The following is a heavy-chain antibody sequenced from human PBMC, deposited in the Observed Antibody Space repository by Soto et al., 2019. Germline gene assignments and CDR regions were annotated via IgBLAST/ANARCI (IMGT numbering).Heavy chain of an antibody. Sequence: PGESLKISCKGSGYSFTSYWISWVRQMPGKGLEWMGRIDPSDSYTNYSPSFQGHVTISADKSISTAYLQWSSLKASDTAMYYCATLTYTVTTHYYYYYGMDVWGQGTTVTVSS. CDR2: IDPSDSYT. D-gene: IGHD4-4*01. CDR1: GYSFTSYW. CDR3: ATLTYTVTTHYYYYYGMDV. V-gene: IGHV5-10-1*01. J-gene: IGHJ6*02.